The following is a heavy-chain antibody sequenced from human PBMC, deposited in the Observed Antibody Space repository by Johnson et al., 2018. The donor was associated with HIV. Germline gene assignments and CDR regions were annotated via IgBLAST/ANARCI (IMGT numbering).Heavy chain of an antibody. CDR3: VKGMDSSSWYAFDI. Sequence: QVRLVESGGGVVQPGRSLRLSCAASGFTFSSYGMHWVRQAPGKGLAWVAVIWYDGSNKYYADSVKGRFTISRDNSKNTLYLQMNSLRAEDTAIYYCVKGMDSSSWYAFDIWGQGTMVTVSS. J-gene: IGHJ3*02. CDR1: GFTFSSYG. CDR2: IWYDGSNK. D-gene: IGHD6-13*01. V-gene: IGHV3-33*06.